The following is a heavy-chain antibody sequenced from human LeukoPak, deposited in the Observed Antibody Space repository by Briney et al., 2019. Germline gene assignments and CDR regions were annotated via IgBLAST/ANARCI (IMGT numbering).Heavy chain of an antibody. J-gene: IGHJ4*02. V-gene: IGHV4-59*01. Sequence: SETLSLTCTVSGGSISSYYWSWIRQPPGKGLEWIGYIYYSGSTNYNPSLKSRVTISVDTSKNQFSLKLSSVTAADTAVYYCARDMTTVTPAHFDYWGQGTLVTVSS. CDR3: ARDMTTVTPAHFDY. CDR2: IYYSGST. D-gene: IGHD4-17*01. CDR1: GGSISSYY.